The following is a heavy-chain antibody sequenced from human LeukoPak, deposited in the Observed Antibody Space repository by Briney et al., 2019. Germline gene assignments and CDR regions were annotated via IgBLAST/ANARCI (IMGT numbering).Heavy chain of an antibody. D-gene: IGHD4-17*01. Sequence: GGSLRLSCAASGFTFSDYYMSWIRQAPGKGLEWVSYISSSSSYTNYADSVKGRFTISRDNAKNSLYLQMNSLRAEDTAVYYYARTRGDYGDYNWFDPWGQGTLVTVSS. CDR3: ARTRGDYGDYNWFDP. J-gene: IGHJ5*02. V-gene: IGHV3-11*06. CDR2: ISSSSSYT. CDR1: GFTFSDYY.